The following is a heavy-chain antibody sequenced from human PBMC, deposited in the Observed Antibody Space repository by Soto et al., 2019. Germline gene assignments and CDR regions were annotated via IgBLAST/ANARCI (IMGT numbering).Heavy chain of an antibody. CDR2: IYYSGST. V-gene: IGHV4-31*03. CDR3: ARVLQDYDSSGYYYRPDY. D-gene: IGHD3-22*01. Sequence: TSETLSLTCTVSGGSISSGGYYWSWIRQHPGKGLEWIGYIYYSGSTYYNPSLKSRVTISVDTSKNQFSLKLSSVTAADTAVYYCARVLQDYDSSGYYYRPDYWGQGTLVTVSS. CDR1: GGSISSGGYY. J-gene: IGHJ4*02.